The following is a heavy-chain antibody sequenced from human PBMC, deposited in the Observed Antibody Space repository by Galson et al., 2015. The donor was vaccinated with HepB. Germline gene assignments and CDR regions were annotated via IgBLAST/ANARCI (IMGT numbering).Heavy chain of an antibody. CDR1: GFAFSHHA. CDR2: IRGSGDDT. CDR3: ARDRTYHDFWRGFDL. V-gene: IGHV3-23*01. D-gene: IGHD3-3*01. Sequence: SLRLSCAAPGFAFSHHAMSWVRQAPGKGPEWVSSIRGSGDDTKYADSVKGRFTISRDNFETMVFLQMNSLRVEDTAVYYCARDRTYHDFWRGFDLWGQGTMVAVSS. J-gene: IGHJ3*01.